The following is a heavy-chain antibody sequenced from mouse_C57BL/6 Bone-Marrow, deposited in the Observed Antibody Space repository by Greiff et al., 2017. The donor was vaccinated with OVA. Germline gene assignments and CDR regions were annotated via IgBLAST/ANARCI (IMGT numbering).Heavy chain of an antibody. CDR3: AGSWGYGSSYPAWFAY. V-gene: IGHV3-8*01. Sequence: VQLQQSGPGLAKPSPSLSLTCSASGYSITNDYWNWIRKFPGNKLEYIGYISYSGSTYYNPSLKSRISITRDTSKKQYYLRLDSVATEDTATYNCAGSWGYGSSYPAWFAYWGQGTPVTVSA. CDR2: ISYSGST. CDR1: GYSITNDY. D-gene: IGHD1-1*01. J-gene: IGHJ3*01.